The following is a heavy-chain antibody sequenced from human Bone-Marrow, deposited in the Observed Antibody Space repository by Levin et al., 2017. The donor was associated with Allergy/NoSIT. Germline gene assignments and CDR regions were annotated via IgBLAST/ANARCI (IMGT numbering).Heavy chain of an antibody. D-gene: IGHD3-10*01. CDR1: GFTFNQYV. Sequence: GGSLRLSCAASGFTFNQYVITWIRQAPGRGLEWVSIISSSGGRPDYADSVKGRFTISRDNSRDTVDLEMNNLRVEDTARYYCVKGGRGVFEGLDVWGQGTMVSVSS. V-gene: IGHV3-23*01. CDR3: VKGGRGVFEGLDV. J-gene: IGHJ3*01. CDR2: ISSSGGRP.